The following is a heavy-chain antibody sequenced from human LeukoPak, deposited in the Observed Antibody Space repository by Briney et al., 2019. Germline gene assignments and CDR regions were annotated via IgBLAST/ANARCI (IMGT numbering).Heavy chain of an antibody. CDR2: ISATGGST. D-gene: IGHD6-19*01. CDR1: GFTFSSYG. CDR3: AKGGYSSGWRNYFDY. Sequence: SGGSLRLSCAASGFTFSSYGITWVRQAPGKGLEWVSTISATGGSTYYADSVKGRFTISRGNSKDTLYLQMNSLRAEDTAVYYCAKGGYSSGWRNYFDYWGQGTLVTVSS. J-gene: IGHJ4*02. V-gene: IGHV3-23*01.